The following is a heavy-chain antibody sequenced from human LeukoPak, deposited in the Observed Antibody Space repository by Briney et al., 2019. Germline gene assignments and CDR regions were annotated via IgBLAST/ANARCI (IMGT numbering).Heavy chain of an antibody. D-gene: IGHD5-12*01. CDR3: ARATTPDY. Sequence: SQTLSLTCAVSGGSISSGGYSWSWIRQPPGKGLEWIGYIYHSGSTYYNPSLKSRVTISVDRSKNQFSLKLSSVTAADTAVYYCARATTPDYWGQGTLVTVSS. J-gene: IGHJ4*02. V-gene: IGHV4-30-2*01. CDR2: IYHSGST. CDR1: GGSISSGGYS.